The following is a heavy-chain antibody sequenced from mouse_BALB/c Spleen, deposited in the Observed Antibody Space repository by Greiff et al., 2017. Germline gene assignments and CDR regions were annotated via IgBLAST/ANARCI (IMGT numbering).Heavy chain of an antibody. D-gene: IGHD2-4*01. CDR3: AREWDDYAFAY. CDR2: MWAGGST. CDR1: GFSLTSYG. J-gene: IGHJ3*01. V-gene: IGHV2-9*02. Sequence: VQVVESGPGLVAPSQCLSITCTASGFSLTSYGVHWVRQPPGKGLEWLGVMWAGGSTNYNSALMSRLSISKDNSKSQVFLKMNSLQTDDTAMYYCAREWDDYAFAYWGQGTLVTVSA.